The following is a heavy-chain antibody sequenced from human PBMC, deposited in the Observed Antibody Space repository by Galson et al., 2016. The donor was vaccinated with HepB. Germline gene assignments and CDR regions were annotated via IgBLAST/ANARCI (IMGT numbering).Heavy chain of an antibody. CDR3: ARGGTPSGLDI. Sequence: SLRLSCADSESTFGNHWVYWVRQAPGKGLVWVSKINRDGSGTAYADSVKGRFTISRDNAKNTLYLHMNSLRDEDTALYYCARGGTPSGLDIWGQGTMVTVSS. D-gene: IGHD3-16*01. CDR2: INRDGSGT. V-gene: IGHV3-74*03. CDR1: ESTFGNHW. J-gene: IGHJ3*02.